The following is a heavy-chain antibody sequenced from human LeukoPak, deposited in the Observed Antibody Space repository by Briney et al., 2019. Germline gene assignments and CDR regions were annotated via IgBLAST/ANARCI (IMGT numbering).Heavy chain of an antibody. CDR2: IYPGDSDT. CDR1: GYSFTDYW. Sequence: GESLKISCKGSGYSFTDYWIGWVRQMPGKGLEWMGIIYPGDSDTRYSPSFQGQVTISADESISTAYLQWSSLKASDTAIYYCARHVRYSNGWQAEYNWFDPWGQGTLVTVSS. J-gene: IGHJ5*02. D-gene: IGHD6-19*01. V-gene: IGHV5-51*01. CDR3: ARHVRYSNGWQAEYNWFDP.